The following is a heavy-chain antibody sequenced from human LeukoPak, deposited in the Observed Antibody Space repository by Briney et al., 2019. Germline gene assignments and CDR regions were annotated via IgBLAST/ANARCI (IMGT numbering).Heavy chain of an antibody. CDR3: AKGDSSWSSYYFYYMDV. D-gene: IGHD6-13*01. V-gene: IGHV3-23*01. CDR1: GFTFSTYA. Sequence: GGSLRLSCAASGFTFSTYAMSWVRHAPVKGLEWVSAISGSVISTYYADYVKGRFTISRDNSKNTLHLQVNRLRAEDTAVYYCAKGDSSWSSYYFYYMDVCGKGTTVTVSS. CDR2: ISGSVIST. J-gene: IGHJ6*03.